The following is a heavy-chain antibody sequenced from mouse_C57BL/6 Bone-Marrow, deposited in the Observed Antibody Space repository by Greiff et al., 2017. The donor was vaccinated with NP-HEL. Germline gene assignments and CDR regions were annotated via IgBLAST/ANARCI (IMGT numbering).Heavy chain of an antibody. D-gene: IGHD2-1*01. V-gene: IGHV14-3*01. J-gene: IGHJ4*01. Sequence: VQLKESVAELVRPGASVKLSCTASGFNIKNTYMHWVKQRPEQGLEWIGRIDPANGNTKYAPQFQGKATITADTSSNTAYLQLSSLTSADTAIYYCACIYYGKGDYAMDYWGQGTSVTVSS. CDR2: IDPANGNT. CDR1: GFNIKNTY. CDR3: ACIYYGKGDYAMDY.